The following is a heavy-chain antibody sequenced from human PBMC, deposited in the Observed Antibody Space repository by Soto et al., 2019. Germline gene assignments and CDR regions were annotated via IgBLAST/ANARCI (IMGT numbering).Heavy chain of an antibody. Sequence: SETLSLTCTVTGGSISSYYWSWVRQSPGKGLEWIGYIFYSGSTKYNPSLKGRVTISVDTSRTRFSLNLSSVTAADTAVYYCARDKGRYDSGMDVWGQGTTVTVSS. D-gene: IGHD3-9*01. CDR1: GGSISSYY. J-gene: IGHJ6*02. V-gene: IGHV4-59*01. CDR2: IFYSGST. CDR3: ARDKGRYDSGMDV.